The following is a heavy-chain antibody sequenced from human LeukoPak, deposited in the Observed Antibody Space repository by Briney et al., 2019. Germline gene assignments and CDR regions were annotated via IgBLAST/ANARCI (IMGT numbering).Heavy chain of an antibody. CDR1: GFTFRNCW. V-gene: IGHV3-7*04. D-gene: IGHD5-18*01. Sequence: AGGSQTLSSAAAGFTFRNCWMNWVRQAPGGVLELVANGKQDGSETQYVDSVIGRFTIARNNAQNLLFLKMNSLRGEDTAVYYCASDPDSTIWPQYFQHWGRGALVTVSS. J-gene: IGHJ1*01. CDR3: ASDPDSTIWPQYFQH. CDR2: GKQDGSET.